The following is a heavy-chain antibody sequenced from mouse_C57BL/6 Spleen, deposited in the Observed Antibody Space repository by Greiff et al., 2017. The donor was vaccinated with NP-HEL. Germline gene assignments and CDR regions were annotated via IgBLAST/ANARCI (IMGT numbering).Heavy chain of an antibody. CDR2: IYPSDSET. J-gene: IGHJ2*01. CDR3: ARTAQATRFDY. CDR1: GYTFTSYW. V-gene: IGHV1-61*01. D-gene: IGHD3-2*02. Sequence: QVQLQQSGAELVRPGSSVKLSCKASGYTFTSYWMDWVKQRPGQGLEWIGNIYPSDSETHYNQKFKDKATLTVDKSSSTAYMQLSSLTSEDSAVYYCARTAQATRFDYWGQGTTLTVSS.